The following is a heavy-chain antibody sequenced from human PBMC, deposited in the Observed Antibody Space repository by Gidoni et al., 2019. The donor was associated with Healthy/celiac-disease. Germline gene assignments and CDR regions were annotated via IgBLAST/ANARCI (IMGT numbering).Heavy chain of an antibody. CDR1: GFTFSRYA. J-gene: IGHJ4*02. V-gene: IGHV3-23*01. D-gene: IGHD3-10*01. CDR3: AKDASFYGSGSYYTPGYFDY. CDR2: ISGRGGST. Sequence: EVQLLESGGGLVQPGGSLRLSCAASGFTFSRYAMSWVRQAPGKGLEWVSAISGRGGSTYYADSVKGRFTISRDNSKKTLYLQMNSLRAEDTAVYYCAKDASFYGSGSYYTPGYFDYWGQGTLVTVSS.